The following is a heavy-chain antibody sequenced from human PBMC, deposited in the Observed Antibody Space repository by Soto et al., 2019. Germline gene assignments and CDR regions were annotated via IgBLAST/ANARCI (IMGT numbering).Heavy chain of an antibody. CDR3: AKDSYDDSSGHYSPDAFDI. D-gene: IGHD3-22*01. V-gene: IGHV3-33*06. CDR1: GFTFSSYG. CDR2: IWGDGSNK. Sequence: QVQLVESGGGVVQPGRSLRLSCAASGFTFSSYGMHWVRQAPGKGLEWVAGIWGDGSNKYYADSVKGRFTISRDNAKNTIYSDMNSQRAEDTAVDYCAKDSYDDSSGHYSPDAFDIWGQGTMVTVSS. J-gene: IGHJ3*02.